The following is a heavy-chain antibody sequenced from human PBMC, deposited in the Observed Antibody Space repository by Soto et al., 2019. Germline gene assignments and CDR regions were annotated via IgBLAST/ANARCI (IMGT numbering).Heavy chain of an antibody. CDR1: GGSISGYY. CDR3: ARQQLLPFYYALDV. D-gene: IGHD6-13*01. Sequence: PSETLSLTCTVSGGSISGYYWSWIRQPPGKGLGYIGYIYYRGSTNYNPSLKSRVTMSIXXXXXXFXLXVXXXTAAXTAVYYCARQQLLPFYYALDVWGQGTTVT. V-gene: IGHV4-59*01. J-gene: IGHJ6*02. CDR2: IYYRGST.